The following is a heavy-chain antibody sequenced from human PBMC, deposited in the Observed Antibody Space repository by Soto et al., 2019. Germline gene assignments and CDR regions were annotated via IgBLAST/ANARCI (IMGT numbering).Heavy chain of an antibody. V-gene: IGHV3-53*01. D-gene: IGHD1-1*01. CDR1: GLTISGKKY. Sequence: QLVESGGGLIQPGESLRLSCAASGLTISGKKYVAWVRQAPGKGLEWVSALYDVDGSFYADSVKGRFTTSSDSSKTTVYLQMNDLRPDDTAVYYCATWHEREHAYDVWGQGTTVTVSS. J-gene: IGHJ3*01. CDR2: LYDVDGS. CDR3: ATWHEREHAYDV.